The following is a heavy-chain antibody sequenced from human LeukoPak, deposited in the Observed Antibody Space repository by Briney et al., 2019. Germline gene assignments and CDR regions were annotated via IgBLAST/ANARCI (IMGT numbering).Heavy chain of an antibody. J-gene: IGHJ4*02. Sequence: SETLSLTCTVSGGSISPYYWSWIRQPPEKGLEWIGYIYYSGSTNYSPSLKSRVTISLDTSKNQFSLKLSSVTAADTAVYYCARSTWLLDKWGQGTLVTVSS. CDR3: ARSTWLLDK. D-gene: IGHD6-19*01. CDR2: IYYSGST. V-gene: IGHV4-59*01. CDR1: GGSISPYY.